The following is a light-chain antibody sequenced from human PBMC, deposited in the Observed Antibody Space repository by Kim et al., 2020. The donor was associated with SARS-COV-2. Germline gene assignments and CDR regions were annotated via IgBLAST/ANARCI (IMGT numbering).Light chain of an antibody. V-gene: IGKV4-1*01. J-gene: IGKJ4*01. Sequence: TTINCKSSQSVLYSSNNKNYLAWYQQKPGQPPKLLIYWASTRESGVPDRFSGSGSGTDFTLTISSLQAEDVAVYYCQQYYSTPLTFGGGTKVDIK. CDR1: QSVLYSSNNKNY. CDR2: WAS. CDR3: QQYYSTPLT.